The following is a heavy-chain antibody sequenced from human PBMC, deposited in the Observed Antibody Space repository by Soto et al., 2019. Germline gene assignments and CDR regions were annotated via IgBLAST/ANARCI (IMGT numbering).Heavy chain of an antibody. V-gene: IGHV3-11*01. J-gene: IGHJ5*02. D-gene: IGHD3-16*01. CDR1: GFTFSDYY. Sequence: QVQLVESGGGLVKPGGSLRLSCAASGFTFSDYYMSWIRQAPGKGLEWISSIRSSGSTIYYADSVKGRFTISRDNANNSLHLQMSSLRVEDTAVYYCARALKMIRGLSGRFDHWGQGTLVTVSS. CDR2: IRSSGSTI. CDR3: ARALKMIRGLSGRFDH.